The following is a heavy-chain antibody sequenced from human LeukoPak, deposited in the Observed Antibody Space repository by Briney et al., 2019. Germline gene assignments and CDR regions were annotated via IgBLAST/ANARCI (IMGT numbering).Heavy chain of an antibody. Sequence: PSGTLSLTCAVSGGSISSSNWWRWVHQPPGNGLEWIGEMYYSGSTNCNPSLRSRVPISVEKSKNQLSLKLSSVTAADTAVYYWARVEEVIPAAIGSDAFDIWVQGTMVTVSS. J-gene: IGHJ3*02. V-gene: IGHV4-4*02. CDR3: ARVEEVIPAAIGSDAFDI. CDR2: MYYSGST. D-gene: IGHD2-2*02. CDR1: GGSISSSNW.